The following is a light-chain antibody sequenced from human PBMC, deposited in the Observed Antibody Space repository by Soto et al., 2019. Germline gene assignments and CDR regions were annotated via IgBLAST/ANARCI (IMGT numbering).Light chain of an antibody. Sequence: QSVLTQPPSASGTPGQRVTISCSGSRSNIGSSNVYWYQQLPGTAPKLLIYKNSQRPSWVSDRFSGSKSGTSASLAISGLRSEDEAEYYCAAWDYSLSGAVFVGGTQLTVL. CDR3: AAWDYSLSGAV. J-gene: IGLJ7*01. CDR1: RSNIGSSN. CDR2: KNS. V-gene: IGLV1-47*01.